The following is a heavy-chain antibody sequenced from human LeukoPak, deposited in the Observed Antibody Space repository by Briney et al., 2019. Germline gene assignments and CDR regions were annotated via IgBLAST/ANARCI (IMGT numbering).Heavy chain of an antibody. CDR1: GFTFSSYG. J-gene: IGHJ3*02. CDR3: ARVARADDWLSAFDI. D-gene: IGHD3-9*01. CDR2: ISYDGSNK. V-gene: IGHV3-30*03. Sequence: GGSLRLSCAASGFTFSSYGMHWVRQAPGKGLEWVAVISYDGSNKYYADSVKGRFTISRDNSKNTLYLQMNSLRAEDTAVYYCARVARADDWLSAFDIWGQGTMVTVSS.